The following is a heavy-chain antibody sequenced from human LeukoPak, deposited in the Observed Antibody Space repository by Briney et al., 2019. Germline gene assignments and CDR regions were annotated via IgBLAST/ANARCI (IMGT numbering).Heavy chain of an antibody. CDR1: GFTFSSYG. V-gene: IGHV3-30*02. CDR3: AKDGSRKTWISY. J-gene: IGHJ4*02. CDR2: IRYDGSNK. D-gene: IGHD5-12*01. Sequence: GGSLRLSCAASGFTFSSYGMHWVRQAPGKGLEWVAFIRYDGSNKYYADSVKGRFTISRDNSKNTLYLQMNSLRAEDTAVYYCAKDGSRKTWISYWGQGTLVTVSS.